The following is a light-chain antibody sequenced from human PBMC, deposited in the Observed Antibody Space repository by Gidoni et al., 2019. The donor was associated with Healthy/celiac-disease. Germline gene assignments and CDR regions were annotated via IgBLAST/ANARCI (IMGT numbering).Light chain of an antibody. CDR1: SSDVGGYNY. Sequence: QSALTQPASVSGSHGQSITISGTVTSSDVGGYNYGSWYQHHPGKAPKLMIYDVSNLPSGVSNRFSGSKSGNTASLTISGLQAEDEADYYCSSYTSSSTRVVFGGGTKLTVL. CDR2: DVS. J-gene: IGLJ2*01. CDR3: SSYTSSSTRVV. V-gene: IGLV2-14*03.